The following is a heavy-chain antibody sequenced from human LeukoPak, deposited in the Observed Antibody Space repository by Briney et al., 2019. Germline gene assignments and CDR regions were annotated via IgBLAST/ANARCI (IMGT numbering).Heavy chain of an antibody. CDR3: ARVIVGAAFDAFDI. CDR2: IYSSGST. Sequence: PGGSLRLSCAASGFTFSNSAMNWVRQDPGKGLEWVSVIYSSGSTYYADSVTGRFTISRDNSKNTLYLQMNSLRAEDTAVYYCARVIVGAAFDAFDIWGQGTLVTVSS. J-gene: IGHJ3*02. CDR1: GFTFSNSA. D-gene: IGHD1-26*01. V-gene: IGHV3-66*01.